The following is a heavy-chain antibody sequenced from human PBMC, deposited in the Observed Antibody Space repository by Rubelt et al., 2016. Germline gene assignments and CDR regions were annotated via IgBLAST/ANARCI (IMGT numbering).Heavy chain of an antibody. J-gene: IGHJ4*02. V-gene: IGHV7-4-1*02. CDR2: INTNTGNP. CDR3: ARGMRWFGENY. CDR1: GYTFTSYY. D-gene: IGHD3-10*01. Sequence: QVQLVQSGAEVKKPGASVKVSCKASGYTFTSYYMHWVRQAPGQGLEWMGWINTNTGNPTYAQGFTGRFVFSLDTSGSTAYLQISSRKAEDTAVYYCARGMRWFGENYWGQGTLVTVSS.